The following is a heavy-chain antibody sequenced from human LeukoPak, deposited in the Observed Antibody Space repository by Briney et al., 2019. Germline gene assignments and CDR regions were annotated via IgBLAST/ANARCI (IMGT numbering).Heavy chain of an antibody. CDR1: GFTFRSYS. J-gene: IGHJ4*02. Sequence: GGSLRLSCVVSGFTFRSYSMIWVRQAPGKGLQWVANMKKDGSETKYVESVKGRFTISRDNAKNSLYLQMNSLRAEHTAVYYCGRHRSGSGTYFIDYWGQGTLVSVSS. V-gene: IGHV3-7*01. CDR3: GRHRSGSGTYFIDY. CDR2: MKKDGSET. D-gene: IGHD3-10*01.